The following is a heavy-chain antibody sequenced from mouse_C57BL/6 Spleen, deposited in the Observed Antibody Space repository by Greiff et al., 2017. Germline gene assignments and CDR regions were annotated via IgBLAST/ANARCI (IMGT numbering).Heavy chain of an antibody. CDR1: GFNIKDDY. J-gene: IGHJ4*01. CDR2: IDPENGDT. D-gene: IGHD2-5*01. CDR3: TTGGYSNDYYAMDY. V-gene: IGHV14-4*01. Sequence: VQLQQSGAELVRPGASVKLSCTASGFNIKDDYMHWVKQRPEQGLEWIGWIDPENGDTEYASKFQGKATITADTSSNTAYLQLSSLTSEDTAVYYCTTGGYSNDYYAMDYWGQGTSVTVSS.